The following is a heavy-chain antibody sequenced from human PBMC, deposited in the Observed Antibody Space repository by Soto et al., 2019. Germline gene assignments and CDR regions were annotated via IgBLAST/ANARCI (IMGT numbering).Heavy chain of an antibody. V-gene: IGHV3-49*04. CDR1: GFTFGDYA. CDR2: IRSKAYGGTT. CDR3: TRDLVVVPAAFHRVSCYYGMDV. Sequence: GGSLRLSCPASGFTFGDYAMSWVRQAPGKGLEWVGFIRSKAYGGTTEYAASVKGRFTISRDDSKSIAYLQMNSLKTEDTAVYYCTRDLVVVPAAFHRVSCYYGMDVWGQGTTVTVSS. J-gene: IGHJ6*02. D-gene: IGHD2-2*01.